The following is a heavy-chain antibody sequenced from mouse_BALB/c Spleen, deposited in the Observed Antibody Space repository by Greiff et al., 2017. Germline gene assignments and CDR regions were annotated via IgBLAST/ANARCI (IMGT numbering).Heavy chain of an antibody. Sequence: VQLQQSGPELVKPGASVKMSCKASGYTFTDYYMDWVKQSHGESFEWIGRVNPYNGGTSYNQKFKGKATLTVDKSSSTAYMELNSLTSEDSAVYYCARYGDYVAYWGQGTLVTVSA. CDR2: VNPYNGGT. V-gene: IGHV1-19*01. CDR1: GYTFTDYY. D-gene: IGHD2-13*01. CDR3: ARYGDYVAY. J-gene: IGHJ3*01.